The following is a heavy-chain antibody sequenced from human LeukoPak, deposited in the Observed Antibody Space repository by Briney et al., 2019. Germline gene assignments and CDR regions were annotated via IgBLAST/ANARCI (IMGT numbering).Heavy chain of an antibody. Sequence: PGGSLRLSCAASGFTFSSYAMSWVRQAPGKGLEWVSAISGSGGSTYYADSVKGRFTISRDNSKNTLYLQMNSLRAEDMAVYYCAKKGDVVVVAATPFDYWGQGTLVTVSS. D-gene: IGHD2-15*01. J-gene: IGHJ4*02. CDR3: AKKGDVVVVAATPFDY. CDR2: ISGSGGST. CDR1: GFTFSSYA. V-gene: IGHV3-23*01.